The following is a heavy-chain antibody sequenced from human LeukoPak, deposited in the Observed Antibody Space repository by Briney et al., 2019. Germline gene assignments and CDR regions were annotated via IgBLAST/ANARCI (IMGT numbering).Heavy chain of an antibody. J-gene: IGHJ6*02. Sequence: GGSLRLSCAASGFTFSSYSMNWVRQAPGKGLEWVSSISSSSSYIYYADSVKGRFTISRDNAKNSLYLQMNSLRAEDTAVYYCARDRLRMAGRAPTTGYGMDVWGQGTTVTVSS. CDR2: ISSSSSYI. V-gene: IGHV3-21*01. CDR1: GFTFSSYS. D-gene: IGHD6-19*01. CDR3: ARDRLRMAGRAPTTGYGMDV.